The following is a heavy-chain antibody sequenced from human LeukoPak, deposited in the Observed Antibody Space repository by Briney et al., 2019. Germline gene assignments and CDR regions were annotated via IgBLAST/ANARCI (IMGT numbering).Heavy chain of an antibody. J-gene: IGHJ4*02. V-gene: IGHV1-69*05. CDR2: IIPIFGTA. Sequence: ASVKVSCKASGGTFSSYAISWVRQAPGQGLEWMGRIIPIFGTANYAQKFQGRVTITTDESTSTAYMELSSLRSEDTAVYYCARDARWMDTAMVTNYWGQGTLVTVSS. D-gene: IGHD5-18*01. CDR3: ARDARWMDTAMVTNY. CDR1: GGTFSSYA.